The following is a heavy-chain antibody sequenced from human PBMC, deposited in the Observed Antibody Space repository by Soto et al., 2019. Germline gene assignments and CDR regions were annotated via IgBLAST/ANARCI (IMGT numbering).Heavy chain of an antibody. D-gene: IGHD5-18*01. CDR3: TAGYTAKVFDY. J-gene: IGHJ4*02. Sequence: SETLSLTCTVPGGSISSYYWSWLRQPPGKGLEWIGYIYYSGSTSYNPSLKSRVTISVDTSKNQFSLNLSSVTAADTAVYYCTAGYTAKVFDYWGQGTLVTVSS. CDR2: IYYSGST. CDR1: GGSISSYY. V-gene: IGHV4-59*01.